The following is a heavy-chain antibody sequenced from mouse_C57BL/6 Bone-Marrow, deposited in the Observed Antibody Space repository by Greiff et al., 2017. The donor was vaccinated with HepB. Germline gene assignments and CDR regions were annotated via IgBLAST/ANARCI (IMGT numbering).Heavy chain of an antibody. CDR3: ARDRFDYYFDY. J-gene: IGHJ2*01. V-gene: IGHV5-6*01. Sequence: EVMLVESGGDLVKPGGSLKLSCVTSGFTFSTSGMSWVSQTPDKRLEWVATINTGGTYTYYPDSVKGRVTISKDTAKSTLFLQRSSLKSEDTAIYYCARDRFDYYFDYWGQGTTLTVSS. CDR1: GFTFSTSG. CDR2: INTGGTYT. D-gene: IGHD2-14*01.